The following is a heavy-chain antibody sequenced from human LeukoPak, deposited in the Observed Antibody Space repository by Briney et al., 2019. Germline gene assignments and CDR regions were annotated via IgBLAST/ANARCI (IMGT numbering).Heavy chain of an antibody. CDR2: ISSNAAYI. D-gene: IGHD6-13*01. V-gene: IGHV3-21*01. CDR1: GFTFRSYT. Sequence: GGSLRLSRAASGFTFRSYTMNWVRQAPGKGLEWVSSISSNAAYIYYADSLKGRFTISRDNVRNSLYLQINSLRAEDTAVYYCAREAGRYSSNIDWFDPWGQGVLVTVSS. J-gene: IGHJ5*02. CDR3: AREAGRYSSNIDWFDP.